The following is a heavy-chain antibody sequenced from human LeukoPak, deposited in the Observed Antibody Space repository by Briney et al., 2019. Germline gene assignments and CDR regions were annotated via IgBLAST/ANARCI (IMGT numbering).Heavy chain of an antibody. V-gene: IGHV3-23*01. Sequence: PGGSLRLSCAVSGFTVSSNYMSWVRQPPGKGLEWVSTVSGSGGSTYYTDSVKGRFTISRDNSKNTLYLQMNSLRAEDTAVYYCAKEGLGGSYRPLNYFDYWGQGTLVAVSS. CDR3: AKEGLGGSYRPLNYFDY. D-gene: IGHD1-26*01. CDR2: VSGSGGST. CDR1: GFTVSSNY. J-gene: IGHJ4*02.